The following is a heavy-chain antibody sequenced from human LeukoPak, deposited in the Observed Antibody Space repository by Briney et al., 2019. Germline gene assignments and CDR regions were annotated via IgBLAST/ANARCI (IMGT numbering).Heavy chain of an antibody. J-gene: IGHJ4*02. V-gene: IGHV4-59*08. CDR1: GGXISSYY. D-gene: IGHD6-19*01. CDR2: IYYSGST. CDR3: ARQLRGEAVAGHLQPFDY. Sequence: SETLSLTCSVSGGXISSYYCNWIRQPPGKGLEWIVYIYYSGSTNYNPSLKSRVTISVDTSKNQFSLKLSSVTAADTAVYFCARQLRGEAVAGHLQPFDYWGQGTLVTVSS.